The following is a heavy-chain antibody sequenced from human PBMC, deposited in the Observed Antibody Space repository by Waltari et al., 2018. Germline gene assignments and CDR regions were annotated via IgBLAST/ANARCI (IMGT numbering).Heavy chain of an antibody. CDR2: INAGNGNT. V-gene: IGHV1-3*01. CDR3: ARDGYSSGLADY. J-gene: IGHJ4*02. Sequence: QVQLVQSGAEVKKPGASVKVSCKASGYPFTSYAMHWVRQAPGQRLEWMGWINAGNGNTKYSQKFQGRVTITRDTSASTAYMELSSLRSEDTAVYYCARDGYSSGLADYWGQGTLVTVSS. CDR1: GYPFTSYA. D-gene: IGHD6-19*01.